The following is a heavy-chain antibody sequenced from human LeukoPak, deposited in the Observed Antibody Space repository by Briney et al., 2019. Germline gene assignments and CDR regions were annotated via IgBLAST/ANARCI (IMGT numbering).Heavy chain of an antibody. Sequence: PSETLSLTCTVSGYSISSGYYWGWILQPPGKGLEWIGTIYHTGYTYYNPSVKSRVTISIDTSKNQFSLKLSSVTAADTAVYYCARLAQLSFGFDPWGQGTLVTVSS. CDR3: ARLAQLSFGFDP. CDR1: GYSISSGYY. D-gene: IGHD3-3*01. CDR2: IYHTGYT. J-gene: IGHJ5*02. V-gene: IGHV4-38-2*02.